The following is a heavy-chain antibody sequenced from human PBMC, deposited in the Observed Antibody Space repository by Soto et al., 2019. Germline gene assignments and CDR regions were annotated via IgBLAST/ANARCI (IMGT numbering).Heavy chain of an antibody. CDR2: ISAYSGNT. D-gene: IGHD2-2*03. Sequence: QVLLVQSGAEVKKPGASVKVSCKASGYTFSNYGIGWVRQAPGQGLEWMGWISAYSGNTDYARNLQGRVTMTTDTSTSTAYMELRSLGSHGTAVYYCARVNGYCTSTSCFDYWGRGTLVTVSS. J-gene: IGHJ4*02. CDR1: GYTFSNYG. V-gene: IGHV1-18*01. CDR3: ARVNGYCTSTSCFDY.